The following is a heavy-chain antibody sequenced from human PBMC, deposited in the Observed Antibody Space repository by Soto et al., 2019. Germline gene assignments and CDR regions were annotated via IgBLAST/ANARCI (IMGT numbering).Heavy chain of an antibody. CDR2: TRNKANSYTT. J-gene: IGHJ3*01. Sequence: GGSLRLSCAASGFTFSDHYMDWVRQAPGKGLEWVGRTRNKANSYTTEYAASVKGRFTISRDDSNNSLYLQMNSLKTEDTAVYYCALVPRANKGLDVFDFWGQGTMDTVSS. CDR3: ALVPRANKGLDVFDF. CDR1: GFTFSDHY. V-gene: IGHV3-72*01.